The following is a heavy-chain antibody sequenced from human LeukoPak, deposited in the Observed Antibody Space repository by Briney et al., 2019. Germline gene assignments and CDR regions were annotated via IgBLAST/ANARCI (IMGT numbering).Heavy chain of an antibody. CDR2: ISYDGSNK. CDR1: GFTFSSYA. D-gene: IGHD2-21*02. V-gene: IGHV3-30-3*01. CDR3: ARTPAYCGGDCYSTFDY. J-gene: IGHJ4*02. Sequence: GRSLRLSCAASGFTFSSYAMHWVRQAPGKGLEWVAIISYDGSNKYYADSVKGRFSISRDNSKSTVYLQMNSLRAEDTAVYYCARTPAYCGGDCYSTFDYWGQGTLVTVSS.